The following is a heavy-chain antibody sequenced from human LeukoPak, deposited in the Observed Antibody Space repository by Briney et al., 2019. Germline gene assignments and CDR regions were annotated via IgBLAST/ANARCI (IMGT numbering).Heavy chain of an antibody. CDR1: GFSFSYFG. CDR2: IRYDGNNT. V-gene: IGHV3-30*02. J-gene: IGHJ4*02. CDR3: ANPSGLPGVDY. Sequence: GGSLRLFCAASGFSFSYFGMHWVRQAPGKGLEWVAFIRYDGNNTYYADSVKGRFTISRDNSKNTLYLQMNSLRSEDTAVYYCANPSGLPGVDYWGQGILVTVSS. D-gene: IGHD4-17*01.